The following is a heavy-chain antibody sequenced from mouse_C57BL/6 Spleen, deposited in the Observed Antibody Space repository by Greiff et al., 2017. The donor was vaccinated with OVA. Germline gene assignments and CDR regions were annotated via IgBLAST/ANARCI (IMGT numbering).Heavy chain of an antibody. Sequence: EVKLVESGGDLVKPGGSLKLSCAASGFTFSSYGMSWVRQTPDKRLEWVATISSGGSYTYYPDSVKGRFTISRDNAKNTLYLQMSSLKSEDTAMYDCARGRDWDVKGYLDYWGQGTTLTVSS. CDR1: GFTFSSYG. CDR3: ARGRDWDVKGYLDY. CDR2: ISSGGSYT. V-gene: IGHV5-6*01. D-gene: IGHD4-1*01. J-gene: IGHJ2*01.